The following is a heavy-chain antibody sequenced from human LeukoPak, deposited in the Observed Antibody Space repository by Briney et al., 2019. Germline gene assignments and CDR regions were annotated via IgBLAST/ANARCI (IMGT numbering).Heavy chain of an antibody. Sequence: GGSLRLSCAASGFSLRTYSMDWVRQAPGKGLEWVASISTSSSYIYYADSVKGRFTISRDNAKNSLYLQMNSLRAEDTAVYYCARDYRPGGAMIVVVTPGVDYWGQGTLVTVSS. J-gene: IGHJ4*02. CDR2: ISTSSSYI. V-gene: IGHV3-21*01. CDR1: GFSLRTYS. D-gene: IGHD3-22*01. CDR3: ARDYRPGGAMIVVVTPGVDY.